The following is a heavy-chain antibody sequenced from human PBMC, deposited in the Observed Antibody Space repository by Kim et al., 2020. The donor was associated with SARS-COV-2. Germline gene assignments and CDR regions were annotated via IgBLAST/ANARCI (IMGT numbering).Heavy chain of an antibody. V-gene: IGHV5-10-1*01. Sequence: GASLKISCKGSGYPFITYWISWVRQMPGKGLEWMGRIDPSDSYTNYSPPFQGHVTMSADNSISTAYLQWSSLKASDTAMYYCARLTMSGFTTNAFEIWGQGTMVSVS. CDR1: GYPFITYW. CDR3: ARLTMSGFTTNAFEI. D-gene: IGHD3-10*02. J-gene: IGHJ3*02. CDR2: IDPSDSYT.